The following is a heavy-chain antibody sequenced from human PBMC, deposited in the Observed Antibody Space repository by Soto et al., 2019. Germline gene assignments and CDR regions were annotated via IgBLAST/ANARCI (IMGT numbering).Heavy chain of an antibody. D-gene: IGHD5-18*01. CDR2: ISSSGSTI. J-gene: IGHJ6*02. CDR3: ARARGYSYGYGMDV. V-gene: IGHV3-48*03. Sequence: PGGSLRLSCAASGFTFSSYEMNWVRQAPGKGLEWASYISSSGSTIYYADSVKGRFTISRDNAKNSLYLQMNSLRAEDTAVYYCARARGYSYGYGMDVWGQGTTVTVSS. CDR1: GFTFSSYE.